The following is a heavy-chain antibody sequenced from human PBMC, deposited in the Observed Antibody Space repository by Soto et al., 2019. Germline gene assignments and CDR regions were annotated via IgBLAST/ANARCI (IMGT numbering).Heavy chain of an antibody. CDR2: ISPYSGKT. D-gene: IGHD3-22*01. J-gene: IGHJ4*02. CDR3: AREGLLLLPDY. V-gene: IGHV1-18*01. Sequence: ASVKVSCKTSGYTFTNNDVCWVRQTPGQGLEWMGRISPYSGKTNYARKFKGRVTMTTDTSTSTVYMELTSLTSDDTAVYYCAREGLLLLPDYWGQGTLVTVSS. CDR1: GYTFTNND.